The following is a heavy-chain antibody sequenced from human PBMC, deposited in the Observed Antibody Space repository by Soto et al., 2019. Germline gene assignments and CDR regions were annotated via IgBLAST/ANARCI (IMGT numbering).Heavy chain of an antibody. CDR1: GDSVSSNSAA. J-gene: IGHJ6*02. CDR3: ARVPDLVVVPYSGYDGGYYYYGMDV. Sequence: KQSQTLSLTCAISGDSVSSNSAAWNWIRQSPSRGLEWLGRTYYRSKWYNDYAVSVKSRITINPDTSKNQFSLQLNSVTPEDTAVYYCARVPDLVVVPYSGYDGGYYYYGMDVWGQGTTVTVSS. CDR2: TYYRSKWYN. V-gene: IGHV6-1*01. D-gene: IGHD5-12*01.